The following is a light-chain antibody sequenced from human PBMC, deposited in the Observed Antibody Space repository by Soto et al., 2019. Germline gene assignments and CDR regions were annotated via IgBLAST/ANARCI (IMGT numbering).Light chain of an antibody. Sequence: QSALTQPPSASGSPGQSVTISCTGSSSDVGGYNFVSWYQQHPGKAPKLMIYEVSERPSGVPDRFSGSKSGNTPSLTVSGLQADDEADYYCSSYAGTNLLVVFGGGTKLTVL. V-gene: IGLV2-8*01. CDR3: SSYAGTNLLVV. J-gene: IGLJ2*01. CDR2: EVS. CDR1: SSDVGGYNF.